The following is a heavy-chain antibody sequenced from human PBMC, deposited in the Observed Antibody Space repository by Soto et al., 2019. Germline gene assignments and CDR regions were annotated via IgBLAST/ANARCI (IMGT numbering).Heavy chain of an antibody. CDR3: ASFRRIAAAGRFDY. CDR1: GGSFSGYY. CDR2: INHSGST. D-gene: IGHD6-13*01. Sequence: KTSETLSLTCAVYGGSFSGYYWSWIRQPPGKGLEWIGEINHSGSTNYNPSLKSRVTISVDTSKNQFSLKLSSVTAADTAVYYCASFRRIAAAGRFDYWGQGTLVTVSS. V-gene: IGHV4-34*01. J-gene: IGHJ4*02.